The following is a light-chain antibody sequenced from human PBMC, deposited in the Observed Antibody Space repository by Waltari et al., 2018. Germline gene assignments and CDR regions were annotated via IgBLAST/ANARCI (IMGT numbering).Light chain of an antibody. CDR3: AAWDDSLKRVV. CDR1: SSNIGRNT. CDR2: TNN. Sequence: QSVLTQPPSASGTPGQRVTIACSGSSSNIGRNTVNWYQQLPGTAPKLPIYTNNQRPSGVPGRFSGSKSGTSASLAISGLQSEDEADYYCAAWDDSLKRVVFGGGTKLTVL. J-gene: IGLJ2*01. V-gene: IGLV1-44*01.